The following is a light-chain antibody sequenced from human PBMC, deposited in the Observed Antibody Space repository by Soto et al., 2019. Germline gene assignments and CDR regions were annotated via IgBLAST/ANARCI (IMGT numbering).Light chain of an antibody. V-gene: IGKV2-24*01. J-gene: IGKJ2*01. CDR1: QGLVHSDGNTS. CDR3: MQATQFPYT. CDR2: EIS. Sequence: DIVMTQTPLSSPVTLGQPASISCRSSQGLVHSDGNTSLSWLQQRPGQPPRLLNYEISNRCSGVPDRFSGSGAETDYTLKISRVEAEDVGIYYCMQATQFPYTLGQGTKLEIK.